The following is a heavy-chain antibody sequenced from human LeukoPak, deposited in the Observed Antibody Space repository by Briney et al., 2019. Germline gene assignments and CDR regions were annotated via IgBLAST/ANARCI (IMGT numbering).Heavy chain of an antibody. CDR1: GYTFTSYD. Sequence: GASVKVSCKASGYTFTSYDINWVRQATGQGLEWMGWMNPNSGNTGYAQKLQGRVTMTRNTSISTAYMELSSLRSEDTAVYYCARGLSSWYKDAVDYWGQGTLVTVSS. CDR3: ARGLSSWYKDAVDY. CDR2: MNPNSGNT. J-gene: IGHJ4*02. V-gene: IGHV1-8*01. D-gene: IGHD6-13*01.